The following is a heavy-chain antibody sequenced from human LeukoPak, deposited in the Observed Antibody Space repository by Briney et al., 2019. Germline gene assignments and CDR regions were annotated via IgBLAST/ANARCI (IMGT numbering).Heavy chain of an antibody. D-gene: IGHD5-18*01. CDR3: ARDHEAEHLQAFGTAMVLYNWFDP. CDR1: GYTFTGYY. J-gene: IGHJ5*02. CDR2: INPNSGGT. Sequence: ASVKVSCKASGYTFTGYYMQWVRQAPGQGLEWMGWINPNSGGTNYAQKFQGRVTMTRDTSISTAYMELSRLRSDDTAVYYCARDHEAEHLQAFGTAMVLYNWFDPWGQGTLVTVSS. V-gene: IGHV1-2*02.